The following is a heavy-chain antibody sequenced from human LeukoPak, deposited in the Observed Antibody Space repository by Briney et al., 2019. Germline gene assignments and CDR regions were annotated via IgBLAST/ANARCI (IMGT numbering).Heavy chain of an antibody. CDR2: INPTGGIR. J-gene: IGHJ4*02. V-gene: IGHV1-46*01. CDR1: GYTLTSYY. D-gene: IGHD3-22*01. CDR3: ARRSSSGPSHFDY. Sequence: ASVKVSCKASGYTLTSYYIHWVRQAPGQGLEWMGIINPTGGIRSYAQKFQGRVTLTRDTSTSTVYMELSSLRSEDTAVYYCARRSSSGPSHFDYWGQGTLVTVSS.